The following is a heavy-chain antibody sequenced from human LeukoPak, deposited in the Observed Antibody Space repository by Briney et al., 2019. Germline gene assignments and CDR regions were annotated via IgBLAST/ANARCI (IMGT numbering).Heavy chain of an antibody. J-gene: IGHJ6*02. D-gene: IGHD6-13*01. Sequence: PSETLSLTCTVSGGSINSYYCGWIRQPPGKGMEWMGNVYYSGSTKYNPSLKSRVTKSVDTSKNQFSLKLSSVTAADTAMYDCARDRIAGGMDVWGQGTTVTVSS. CDR1: GGSINSYY. CDR2: VYYSGST. V-gene: IGHV4-59*01. CDR3: ARDRIAGGMDV.